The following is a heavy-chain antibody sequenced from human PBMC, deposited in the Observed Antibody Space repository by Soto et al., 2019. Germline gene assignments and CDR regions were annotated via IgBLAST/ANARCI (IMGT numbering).Heavy chain of an antibody. Sequence: PAEALFLTSAEYGRSSSGYSWSWICQHPGKGLEWIGEINHSGSTNYNPSLKSRVTISVDTSKNQFSLKLSSVTAADTAVYYCARGDIVVVTAIRYYYYYGMDVWGQGTTVTVS. CDR3: ARGDIVVVTAIRYYYYYGMDV. D-gene: IGHD2-21*02. V-gene: IGHV4-34*01. J-gene: IGHJ6*02. CDR1: GRSSSGYS. CDR2: INHSGST.